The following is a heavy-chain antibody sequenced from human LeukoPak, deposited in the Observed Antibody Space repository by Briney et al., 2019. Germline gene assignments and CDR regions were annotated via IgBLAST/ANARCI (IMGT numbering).Heavy chain of an antibody. Sequence: LGGSLRLSCAASGFTFSSYSMNWVRQAPGKGLEWVSSISSSSGYIYYADSVKGRFTISRDNAKNSLYLQMNSLRAEDTAVYYCARTVTTGEDYFDYWGQGTLVTVSS. D-gene: IGHD4-17*01. CDR3: ARTVTTGEDYFDY. V-gene: IGHV3-21*01. CDR1: GFTFSSYS. CDR2: ISSSSGYI. J-gene: IGHJ4*02.